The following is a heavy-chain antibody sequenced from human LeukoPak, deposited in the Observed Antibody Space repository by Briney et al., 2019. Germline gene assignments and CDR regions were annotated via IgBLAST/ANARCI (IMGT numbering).Heavy chain of an antibody. CDR2: ISGSGGST. J-gene: IGHJ4*02. V-gene: IGHV3-23*01. CDR3: AKAGHYYDSSGYEYYFDY. Sequence: GGSLRLSCAASGFTFSSYAMSWVRQAPGKGLEWVSAISGSGGSTYYADSVKGRFTISRDNSKNTLYLQMNSLRAEDTAAYYCAKAGHYYDSSGYEYYFDYWGQGTLVTVSS. CDR1: GFTFSSYA. D-gene: IGHD3-22*01.